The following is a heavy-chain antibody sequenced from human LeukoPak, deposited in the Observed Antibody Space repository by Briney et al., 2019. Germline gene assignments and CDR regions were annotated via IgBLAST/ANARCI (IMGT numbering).Heavy chain of an antibody. CDR2: ISSTGSTI. CDR3: ARAPGYSDYVFDY. V-gene: IGHV3-48*03. J-gene: IGHJ4*02. D-gene: IGHD5-12*01. CDR1: GFTFSSYE. Sequence: PGGSLRLSCAASGFTFSSYEMNWLRQGAGKGLEWVSYISSTGSTIYYADSVKGRFTISRDNAKNSLYLHMNSLRAEDTAFYYCARAPGYSDYVFDYWGQGALVTVSS.